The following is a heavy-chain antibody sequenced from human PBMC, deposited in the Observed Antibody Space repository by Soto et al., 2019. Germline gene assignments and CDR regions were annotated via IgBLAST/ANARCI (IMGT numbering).Heavy chain of an antibody. J-gene: IGHJ4*02. CDR2: ISGSGGST. V-gene: IGHV3-23*01. Sequence: EVQLLESGGGLVQPGGSLRLSCAASGFTFSSYAMSWVRQAPGKGLEWVSAISGSGGSTYYADSVKGRFTISRDNSKNTLDMQRNGLGAGGTAVYYCAKSFLGGGMGCYFDYWGQGTLVTVSS. D-gene: IGHD3-16*01. CDR1: GFTFSSYA. CDR3: AKSFLGGGMGCYFDY.